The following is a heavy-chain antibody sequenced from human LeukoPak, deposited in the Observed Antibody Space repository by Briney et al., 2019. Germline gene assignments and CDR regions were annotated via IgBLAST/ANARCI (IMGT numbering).Heavy chain of an antibody. CDR2: FDPEDGET. V-gene: IGHV1-24*01. J-gene: IGHJ4*02. CDR3: ATLSGSYYAGGIDY. Sequence: ASVKVSCKVSGYTLTELSMHWVRQAPGKGLEWMGGFDPEDGETIYAQKFQGRVTMTEDTSTDTAYMELSSLRSEDTAVYYCATLSGSYYAGGIDYWGQGTLVTVSS. D-gene: IGHD1-26*01. CDR1: GYTLTELS.